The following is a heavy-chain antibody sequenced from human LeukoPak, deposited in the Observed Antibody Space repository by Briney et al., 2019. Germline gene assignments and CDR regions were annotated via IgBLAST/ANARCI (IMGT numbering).Heavy chain of an antibody. J-gene: IGHJ4*02. D-gene: IGHD5-12*01. V-gene: IGHV3-30-3*01. CDR1: GFTFSSYA. CDR3: ARDGGYDLPDY. CDR2: ISYDGNNK. Sequence: PGGSLRLSCAASGFTFSSYAMHWVRQAPGKGLEWVAVISYDGNNKYYADSVKGRFTISRDNSKNTLYLQMNSLRAEDTAVYYCARDGGYDLPDYWGQGTLVTVSS.